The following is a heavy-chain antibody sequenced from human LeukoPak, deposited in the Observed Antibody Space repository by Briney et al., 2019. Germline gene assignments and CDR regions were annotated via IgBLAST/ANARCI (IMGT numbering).Heavy chain of an antibody. V-gene: IGHV3-21*01. CDR2: ISSSSSYI. CDR3: AKDLATVTTFFIGYCASDYYYYGMDV. J-gene: IGHJ6*02. Sequence: GGSLRLSCAASGFTFSSYSMNWVRQAPGKGLEWVSSISSSSSYIYYADSVKGRFTISRDNAKNSLYLQMNSLRAEDTAVYYCAKDLATVTTFFIGYCASDYYYYGMDVWGQGTTVTVSS. CDR1: GFTFSSYS. D-gene: IGHD4-17*01.